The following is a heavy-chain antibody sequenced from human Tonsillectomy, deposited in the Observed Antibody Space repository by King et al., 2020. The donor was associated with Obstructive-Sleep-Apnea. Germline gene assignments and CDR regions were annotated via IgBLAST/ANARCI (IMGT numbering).Heavy chain of an antibody. V-gene: IGHV1-3*01. D-gene: IGHD3-16*01. CDR2: INGGNVDT. J-gene: IGHJ5*02. CDR1: GYPFSTYA. Sequence: QPVQSGAEVKKPGASVKVSCKASGYPFSTYAMHWVRQAPGQRLEWMGRINGGNVDTKYSQRFQSRVTITSDTSAHIVYMELRGLRSEDTAVYYCARGWHVTGTWFDPWGQGTLVTVSS. CDR3: ARGWHVTGTWFDP.